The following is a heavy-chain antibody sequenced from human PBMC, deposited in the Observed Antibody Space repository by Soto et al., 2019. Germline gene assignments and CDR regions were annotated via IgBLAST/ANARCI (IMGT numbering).Heavy chain of an antibody. V-gene: IGHV3-15*01. CDR3: VEGWNDF. CDR2: IKSKNDGGAA. CDR1: GFMFSSAW. D-gene: IGHD1-1*01. J-gene: IGHJ4*02. Sequence: EVQVVESGGDLVEPGGSLRLSCVTSGFMFSSAWMSWVRQGPGKGLEWVARIKSKNDGGAADYAAHVNGRFSISRDDSKSTVYLKMNSLRAEDTALYYCVEGWNDFWGQGTLVTVSS.